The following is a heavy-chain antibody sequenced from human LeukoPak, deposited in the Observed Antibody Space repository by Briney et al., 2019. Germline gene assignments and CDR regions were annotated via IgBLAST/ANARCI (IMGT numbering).Heavy chain of an antibody. J-gene: IGHJ6*02. D-gene: IGHD3-16*01. Sequence: ASVKVSCKASGYTFINYGIIWVRQAPGQGLEWMGWISADNGNTNYAQKLQDRVTMTTNTSTRTPYMELRNLRADDTALYDFARVIPPGPYYYHRMDVWGQGTTVTVSS. V-gene: IGHV1-18*01. CDR3: ARVIPPGPYYYHRMDV. CDR2: ISADNGNT. CDR1: GYTFINYG.